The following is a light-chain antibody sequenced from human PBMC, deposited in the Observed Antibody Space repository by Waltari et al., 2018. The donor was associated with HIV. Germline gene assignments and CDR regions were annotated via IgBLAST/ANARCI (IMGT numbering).Light chain of an antibody. CDR2: KAS. J-gene: IGKJ1*01. CDR1: QSINSW. CDR3: QQYNSYTWT. V-gene: IGKV1-5*03. Sequence: IQMTQSPSTLSASVGDSVTITCRASQSINSWLAWYQQKPGKAPKLLIYKASSLESGVPSRFSGSGSGTEFTLTISSLQPDDFATYYCQQYNSYTWTFGQGTKVEI.